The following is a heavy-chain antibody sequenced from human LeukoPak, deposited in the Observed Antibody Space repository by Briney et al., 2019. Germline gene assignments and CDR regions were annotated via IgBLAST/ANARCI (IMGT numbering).Heavy chain of an antibody. CDR2: IYTSGST. CDR3: ASFNTIDGYFAFDI. Sequence: DPSETLSLTCTVSGGSISSGSYYWSWIRQPAGKGLEWIGRIYTSGSTNYNPSLKSRVTISVDTSKNQFSLKLSSVTAADTAVYYCASFNTIDGYFAFDIWGQGTMVTVSS. D-gene: IGHD5-24*01. V-gene: IGHV4-61*02. J-gene: IGHJ3*02. CDR1: GGSISSGSYY.